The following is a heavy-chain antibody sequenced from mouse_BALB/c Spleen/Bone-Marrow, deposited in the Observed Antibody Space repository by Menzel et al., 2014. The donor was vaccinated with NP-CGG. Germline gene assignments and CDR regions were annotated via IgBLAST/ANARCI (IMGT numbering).Heavy chain of an antibody. V-gene: IGHV2-6-7*01. CDR1: GFSLTDYG. D-gene: IGHD1-1*01. CDR2: IWGDGRT. Sequence: VKLVESGPGLVAPSQSLSITCTVSGFSLTDYGVNWVRQPPGKGLEWLGMIWGDGRTGYNSALKSRLSISKDNSKSQVFLKMNSLQTDDTARYYCARNYYDSSFYFDYWGQGTTLTVSS. J-gene: IGHJ2*01. CDR3: ARNYYDSSFYFDY.